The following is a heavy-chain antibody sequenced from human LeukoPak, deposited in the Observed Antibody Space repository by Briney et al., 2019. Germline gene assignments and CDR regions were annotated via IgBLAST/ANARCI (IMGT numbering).Heavy chain of an antibody. CDR3: ARLGSLVPAAVDY. J-gene: IGHJ4*02. Sequence: GASVKVSCKASGYIFTDYYMHWVRQAPGQELGWMGRINPNSGGTNYAQKFQGRVTMTRDTSISTAYMELRSLRSDDTAVYYCARLGSLVPAAVDYWGQGTLVTASS. CDR1: GYIFTDYY. V-gene: IGHV1/OR15-1*04. CDR2: INPNSGGT. D-gene: IGHD2-2*01.